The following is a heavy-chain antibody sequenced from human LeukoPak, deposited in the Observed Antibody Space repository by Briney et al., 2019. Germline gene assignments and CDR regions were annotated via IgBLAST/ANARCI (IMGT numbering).Heavy chain of an antibody. Sequence: PGRSLRLSCAASGFTFSSYAMHWVRQAPGKGLEWVAVISYDGSNKYHADSVKGRFTISRDNSKNTLYLQMNSLRAEDTAVYYCARDLVPAAEYYYYYGMDVWGKGTTVTVSS. J-gene: IGHJ6*04. CDR1: GFTFSSYA. V-gene: IGHV3-30*04. CDR3: ARDLVPAAEYYYYYGMDV. D-gene: IGHD6-13*01. CDR2: ISYDGSNK.